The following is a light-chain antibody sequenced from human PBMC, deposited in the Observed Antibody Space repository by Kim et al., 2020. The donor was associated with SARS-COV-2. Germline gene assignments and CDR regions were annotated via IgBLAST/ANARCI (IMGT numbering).Light chain of an antibody. CDR3: GTWDSSLSAL. CDR2: DNN. V-gene: IGLV1-51*01. Sequence: PGQKVTFSCSGSSSNLGNYDVSWFQQLPGTAPKLLIYDNNKRPSGIPDRFSGSKSGTSATLAITGLQTGDEADYYCGTWDSSLSALFGGGTKLTVL. J-gene: IGLJ2*01. CDR1: SSNLGNYD.